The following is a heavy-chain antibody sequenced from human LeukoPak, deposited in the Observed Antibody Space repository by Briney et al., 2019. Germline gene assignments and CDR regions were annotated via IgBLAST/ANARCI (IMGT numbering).Heavy chain of an antibody. CDR2: INHSGST. CDR3: ASQRRDGYNGMLFDY. CDR1: GGSFSGYY. D-gene: IGHD5-24*01. V-gene: IGHV4-34*01. Sequence: SETLSLTCAVYGGSFSGYYWSWIRQPPGKGLEWIGEINHSGSTNYNPSLKSRVTISVDTSKNQFSLKLSSVTAADTAVYYCASQRRDGYNGMLFDYWGQGTLVTVSS. J-gene: IGHJ4*02.